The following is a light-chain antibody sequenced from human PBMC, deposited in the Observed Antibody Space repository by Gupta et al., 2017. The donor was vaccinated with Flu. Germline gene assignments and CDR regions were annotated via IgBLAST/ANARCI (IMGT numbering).Light chain of an antibody. J-gene: IGKJ2*04. V-gene: IGKV3-15*01. Sequence: IVMTQSPATLYVSPGGRATLSCRASQSVAANVAWYQQRPGQAPRLLIFGASNRAPGVSTRFSGSGSGTDFTLTINSLVSEDFAVYYCQQYKVWPPWSFGQGTKLEVK. CDR1: QSVAAN. CDR3: QQYKVWPPWS. CDR2: GAS.